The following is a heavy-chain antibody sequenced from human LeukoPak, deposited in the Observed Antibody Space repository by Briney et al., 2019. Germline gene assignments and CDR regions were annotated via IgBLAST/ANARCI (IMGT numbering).Heavy chain of an antibody. J-gene: IGHJ4*02. CDR2: IDWDDDK. V-gene: IGHV2-70*11. CDR3: ARICHGWFGDGVDY. CDR1: GFSLSTSGMC. Sequence: SGPTLVNPTQTLTLTCTFSGFSLSTSGMCVSWIRQPPGKALEWLARIDWDDDKYYSTSLKTRLTISKDTSKNQVVLTMTNMDPVDTATYYCARICHGWFGDGVDYWGQGTLVTVSS. D-gene: IGHD3-10*01.